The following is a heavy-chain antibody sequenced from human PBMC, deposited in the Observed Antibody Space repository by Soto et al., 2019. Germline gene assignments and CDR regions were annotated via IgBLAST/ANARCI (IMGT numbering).Heavy chain of an antibody. V-gene: IGHV3-23*01. CDR2: ISGQGGSP. J-gene: IGHJ5*02. CDR3: ANGGWGAVAGRGNWFDP. Sequence: EVHLLESGGGLVQPGGSLRLSCAASGFTFSTYAMSWVRQAPGKGLEWVASISGQGGSPYYADSVKGRFTISRDNSKNTLGLQMNRLGGEGTAVYYCANGGWGAVAGRGNWFDPWGQGTLVTVSS. D-gene: IGHD6-19*01. CDR1: GFTFSTYA.